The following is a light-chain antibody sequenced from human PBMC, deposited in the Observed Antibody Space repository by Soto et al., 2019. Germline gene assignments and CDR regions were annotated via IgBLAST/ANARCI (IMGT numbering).Light chain of an antibody. CDR2: DTS. Sequence: EIVLTQSPATLSLSPGERATLSCRASQSVSRYLAWYQQKPGQAPRLLIYDTSNRATGIPARFSGSGSGTDFTLTISSLEPEDFAVYCCQQRSNWPWTFGGGTKVEIK. CDR1: QSVSRY. V-gene: IGKV3-11*01. CDR3: QQRSNWPWT. J-gene: IGKJ4*01.